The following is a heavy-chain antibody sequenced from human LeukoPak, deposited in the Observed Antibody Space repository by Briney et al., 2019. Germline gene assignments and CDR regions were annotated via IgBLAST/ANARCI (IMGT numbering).Heavy chain of an antibody. V-gene: IGHV1-3*01. CDR1: GYSFTSYA. CDR3: ARDHRANGNFVSATTFDF. D-gene: IGHD2/OR15-2a*01. J-gene: IGHJ4*02. CDR2: INVDSGNT. Sequence: GASVTVSCTASGYSFTSYAMHWVRQALGQRPEWMGWINVDSGNTKYSEKFQDRVTITRDTSAGTAYVELSRLSSEDTAIYYCARDHRANGNFVSATTFDFWGQGTLVTVSS.